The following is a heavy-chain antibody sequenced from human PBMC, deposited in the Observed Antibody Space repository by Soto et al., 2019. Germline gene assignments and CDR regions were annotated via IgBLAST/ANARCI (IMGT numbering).Heavy chain of an antibody. J-gene: IGHJ5*01. D-gene: IGHD2-8*01. V-gene: IGHV1-2*02. CDR2: INTNTGGT. CDR3: ARDLSPCSNGGCSKNCSDS. CDR1: GYTLIGYY. Sequence: ASVKVSCKASGYTLIGYYIHWVRQAPGQGLEWMGWINTNTGGTNYAQKFQGRVTMTRDTSISTVYMELSSLTSEDTAVYYCARDLSPCSNGGCSKNCSDSWGQGALVTVSS.